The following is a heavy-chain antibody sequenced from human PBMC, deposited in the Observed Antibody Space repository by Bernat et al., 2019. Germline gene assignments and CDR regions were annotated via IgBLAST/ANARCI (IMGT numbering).Heavy chain of an antibody. J-gene: IGHJ6*02. CDR2: FSGSGGST. D-gene: IGHD6-19*01. V-gene: IGHV3-23*01. CDR3: VKWTEYSSGWDV. CDR1: GFTFSSYA. Sequence: EVQLLESGGGLVQPGGSLRLSCAASGFTFSSYAMSWVRQAPGKGLEWVSAFSGSGGSTYYADSVKGRFTISRDNSKNTLYLQMNSLRAEDTAVYYCVKWTEYSSGWDVWGQGTTVTVSS.